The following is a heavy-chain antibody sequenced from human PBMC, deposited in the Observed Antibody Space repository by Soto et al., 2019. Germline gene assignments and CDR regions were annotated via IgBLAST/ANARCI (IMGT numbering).Heavy chain of an antibody. Sequence: SETLSLTCTVSGSSFRSGSYYWSWTRQPPGKGLEWIGYVYRTGRTSYNPSLKSRVSISMDTSKNRFSLNLDSVTAADTAVYFCARDFDYFDSWGQGTRVTVSS. CDR3: ARDFDYFDS. CDR1: GSSFRSGSYY. V-gene: IGHV4-61*01. CDR2: VYRTGRT. D-gene: IGHD3-3*01. J-gene: IGHJ4*02.